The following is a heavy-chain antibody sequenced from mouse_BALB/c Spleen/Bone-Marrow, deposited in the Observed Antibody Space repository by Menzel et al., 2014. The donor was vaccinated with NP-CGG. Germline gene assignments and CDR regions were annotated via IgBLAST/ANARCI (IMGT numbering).Heavy chain of an antibody. Sequence: QVQLQQPGAELVRPGTSVKVSCKASGYAFTNYLIEWVKQRPGQGLEWIGVINPGSGGTNYNEKFKGKATLTADKSPSTAYMQLSSLTSDDSAVYLCARSLLRLQNAMDYWGQGTSVTVSS. V-gene: IGHV1-54*01. D-gene: IGHD1-2*01. CDR3: ARSLLRLQNAMDY. J-gene: IGHJ4*01. CDR2: INPGSGGT. CDR1: GYAFTNYL.